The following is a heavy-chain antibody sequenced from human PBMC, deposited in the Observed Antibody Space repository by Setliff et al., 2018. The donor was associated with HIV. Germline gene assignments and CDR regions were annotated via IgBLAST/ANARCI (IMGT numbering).Heavy chain of an antibody. Sequence: GGSLRLSCAASGFTFSSHWMHWVRQAPGKGLEWVAVIWYDGSNKYYADSIKGRFTISRDNSKNTLYLQMNSLRAEDTAVYFCARGHYGEWGQGTLVTVSS. CDR1: GFTFSSHW. CDR2: IWYDGSNK. J-gene: IGHJ4*02. V-gene: IGHV3-33*08. D-gene: IGHD4-17*01. CDR3: ARGHYGE.